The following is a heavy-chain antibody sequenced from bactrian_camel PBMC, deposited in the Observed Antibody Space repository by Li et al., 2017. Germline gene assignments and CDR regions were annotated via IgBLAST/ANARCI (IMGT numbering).Heavy chain of an antibody. D-gene: IGHD1*01. J-gene: IGHJ4*01. Sequence: HVQLVESGGGSVQAGGSLRLSCVASADAYASYCLGWFRQTPGKEREGVAAIWTGGGTTYYADSVKGRFTISQDNAKKTVYLQMNNLKPEDTAMYYCARGPRPLNSCYLESPPYNYWGQGTQVTVS. V-gene: IGHV3S1*01. CDR2: IWTGGGTT. CDR1: ADAYASYC. CDR3: ARGPRPLNSCYLESPPYNY.